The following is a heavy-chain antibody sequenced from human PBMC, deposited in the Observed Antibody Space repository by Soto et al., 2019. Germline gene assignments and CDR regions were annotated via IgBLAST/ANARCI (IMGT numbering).Heavy chain of an antibody. CDR3: ARDRGCSSTSCYPGNWFDP. CDR2: IYHSGST. V-gene: IGHV4-30-2*01. J-gene: IGHJ5*02. CDR1: GGSISSVCYS. Sequence: SETLSLTCAVSGGSISSVCYSWICIRQPPGKGLEWIGYIYHSGSTYYNPSLKSRVTISVDRSKNQFSLKLSSVTAADTAVYYCARDRGCSSTSCYPGNWFDPWGQGTLVTVSS. D-gene: IGHD2-2*01.